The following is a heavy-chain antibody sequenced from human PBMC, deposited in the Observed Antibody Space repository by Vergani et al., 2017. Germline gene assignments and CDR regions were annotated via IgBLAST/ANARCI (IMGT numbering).Heavy chain of an antibody. Sequence: LQLVESGGGVVQPGRSLRLSCTASGFTFGYYAMDWFRQAPGQGLEWVGGIRSKAYGQATIYAASVKGRFTISRDDSKSIAYLQMNNLQTEDTAMYYCTTLSPNWAHWWGQGTLVNVSS. V-gene: IGHV3-49*03. CDR2: IRSKAYGQAT. J-gene: IGHJ4*02. D-gene: IGHD7-27*01. CDR1: GFTFGYYA. CDR3: TTLSPNWAHW.